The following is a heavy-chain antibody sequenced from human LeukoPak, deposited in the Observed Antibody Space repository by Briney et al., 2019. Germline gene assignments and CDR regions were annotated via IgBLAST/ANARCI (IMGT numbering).Heavy chain of an antibody. Sequence: GGSLRLSCSASGFTFSSYAMSWVRQAPGKGLEWVSAISGSGGSTYYADSVKGRFTISRDSSKNTLCLQMNSLRAEDTAVYYCAKDLYNWNYGGAFDIWGQGTMVTVSS. V-gene: IGHV3-23*01. D-gene: IGHD1-7*01. CDR3: AKDLYNWNYGGAFDI. J-gene: IGHJ3*02. CDR1: GFTFSSYA. CDR2: ISGSGGST.